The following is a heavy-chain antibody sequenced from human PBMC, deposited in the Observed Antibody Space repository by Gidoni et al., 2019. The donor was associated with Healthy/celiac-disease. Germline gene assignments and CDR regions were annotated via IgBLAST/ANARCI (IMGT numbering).Heavy chain of an antibody. CDR2: IKQDGSEK. J-gene: IGHJ5*02. CDR1: GFTFSSYW. D-gene: IGHD6-6*01. V-gene: IGHV3-7*01. Sequence: EVQLVESGGGLVQPGGSLRLSCAASGFTFSSYWMSWVRQAPGKGLGWVANIKQDGSEKYYVDSVKGRFTISRDNAKNSLYLQMNSLRAEDTAVYYCARDPTYSSSSWFDPWGQGTLVTVSS. CDR3: ARDPTYSSSSWFDP.